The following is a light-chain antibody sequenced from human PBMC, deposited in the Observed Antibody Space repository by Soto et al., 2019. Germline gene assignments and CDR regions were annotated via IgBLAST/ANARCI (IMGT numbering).Light chain of an antibody. J-gene: IGLJ1*01. CDR1: SNDVGSYNR. V-gene: IGLV2-18*02. CDR3: SSFTSSSTYV. Sequence: QSALTQPASVSGSPGQSITISCTGTSNDVGSYNRVSWYQQHPGTAPKLMIYEVSNRPSGVPDRFSGSKSGNTASLTISGLQAEDEADYCSSFTSSSTYVFGTGTKVTVL. CDR2: EVS.